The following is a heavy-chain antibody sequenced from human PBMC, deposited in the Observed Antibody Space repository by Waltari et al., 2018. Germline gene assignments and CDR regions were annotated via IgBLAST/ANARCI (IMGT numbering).Heavy chain of an antibody. CDR1: GGSISSGCYS. CDR3: ARGGSTSDYLDY. CDR2: IYHSGST. J-gene: IGHJ4*02. Sequence: QLQLQESGSGLVKPSQPLSLTCAVPGGSISSGCYSWTLIRQPPGKGLEWIGYIYHSGSTYYNPSLKSRVTISVDRSKNQFSLKLSSVTAADTAVYYCARGGSTSDYLDYWGQGTLVTVSS. D-gene: IGHD2-2*01. V-gene: IGHV4-30-2*01.